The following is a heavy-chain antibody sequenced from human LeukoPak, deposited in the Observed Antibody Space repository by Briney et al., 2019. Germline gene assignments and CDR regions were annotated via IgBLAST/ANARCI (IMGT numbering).Heavy chain of an antibody. J-gene: IGHJ5*02. CDR1: GYSISSGYY. CDR3: ARVVYDSSGYYYELGNWFDP. CDR2: IYHSGST. Sequence: SETLSLTCTVSGYSISSGYYWGWIRQPPGKGLEWIGSIYHSGSTYYNPSLKRRGTISVDTSKNQFSLKLSSVTAADTAVYYCARVVYDSSGYYYELGNWFDPWGQGTLVTVSS. D-gene: IGHD3-22*01. V-gene: IGHV4-38-2*02.